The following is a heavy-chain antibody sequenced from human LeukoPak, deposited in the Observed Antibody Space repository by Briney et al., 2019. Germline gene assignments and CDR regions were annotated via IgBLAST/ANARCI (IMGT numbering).Heavy chain of an antibody. CDR2: IIPILGIA. CDR1: GGTFSSYA. V-gene: IGHV1-69*04. J-gene: IGHJ4*02. D-gene: IGHD3-3*01. Sequence: SVKVSCKASGGTFSSYAISWVRQAPGQGLEWMGRIIPILGIANYAQKFQGRVTITTDESTSTAYMELSSLRSEDTAVYYCARGAFESTLYYDFWSGYSFDYWGQGTLVTVSS. CDR3: ARGAFESTLYYDFWSGYSFDY.